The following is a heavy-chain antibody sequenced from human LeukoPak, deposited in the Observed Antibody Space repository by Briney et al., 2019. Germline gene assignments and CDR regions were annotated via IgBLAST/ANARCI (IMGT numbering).Heavy chain of an antibody. CDR3: ASFSGGTRDQDY. CDR2: ISGSGGST. D-gene: IGHD2-8*02. CDR1: GFTFSSYA. J-gene: IGHJ4*02. Sequence: QPGGSLRLSCAASGFTFSSYAMGWVRQAPGKGLEWVSAISGSGGSTYYADSVKGRFTISRDNSKNTLYLQMNSLRAEDTAVYYCASFSGGTRDQDYWGQGTLVTVSS. V-gene: IGHV3-23*01.